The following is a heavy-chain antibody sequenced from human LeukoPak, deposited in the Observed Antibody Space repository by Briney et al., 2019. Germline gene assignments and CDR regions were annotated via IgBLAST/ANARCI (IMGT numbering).Heavy chain of an antibody. J-gene: IGHJ4*02. CDR1: GFTVSSNY. CDR3: AKAPPQVVAATFDY. D-gene: IGHD2-15*01. Sequence: PGGSLRLSCAASGFTVSSNYMSWVRQAPGKGLEWVSVIYSGGSTYYADSVKGRFTISRDNSKNTLYLQMNSLRAEDTAVYYCAKAPPQVVAATFDYWGQGTLVTVSS. V-gene: IGHV3-53*01. CDR2: IYSGGST.